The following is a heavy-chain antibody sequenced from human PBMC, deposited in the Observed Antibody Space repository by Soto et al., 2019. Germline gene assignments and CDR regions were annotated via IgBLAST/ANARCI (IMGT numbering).Heavy chain of an antibody. CDR3: ARAFAYSGYDDDY. Sequence: PGGSLRLSCAASGFTFSSYGMHWVRQAPGKGLEWVAVIWYDGSNKYYADSVKGRFTISRDNSKNTLYLQMNSLRAEDTAVYYCARAFAYSGYDDDYWGQGTLVTVSS. CDR1: GFTFSSYG. CDR2: IWYDGSNK. V-gene: IGHV3-33*08. D-gene: IGHD5-12*01. J-gene: IGHJ4*02.